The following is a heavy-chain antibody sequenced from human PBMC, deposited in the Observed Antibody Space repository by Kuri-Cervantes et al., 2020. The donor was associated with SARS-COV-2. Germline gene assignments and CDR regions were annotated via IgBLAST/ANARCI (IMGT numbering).Heavy chain of an antibody. J-gene: IGHJ6*03. V-gene: IGHV3-21*05. CDR1: GFTFSSYE. D-gene: IGHD1-26*01. Sequence: GGSLRLSCAASGFTFSSYEMNWVRQAPGKGLEWVSYISSSSSYIYYADSVKGRFTISRDNAKNSLYLQMNSLRAEDTAVYYCARGWDHYYYYYMDVWGKGTTVTVSS. CDR2: ISSSSSYI. CDR3: ARGWDHYYYYYMDV.